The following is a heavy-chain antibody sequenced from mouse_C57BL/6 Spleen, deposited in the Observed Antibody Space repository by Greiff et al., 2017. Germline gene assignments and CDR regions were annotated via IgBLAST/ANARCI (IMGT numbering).Heavy chain of an antibody. Sequence: QVQLQQPGTELVKPGASVKLSCKASGYTFTSYWMHWVKQRPGQGLEWIGNINPSNGGTNYNEKFKSKATLTVDKSSSTAYMQLSSLTSEDSAVYYCARDENVKWGYGNYDAMDYWGQGTSVTVSS. D-gene: IGHD2-1*01. J-gene: IGHJ4*01. CDR2: INPSNGGT. V-gene: IGHV1-53*01. CDR1: GYTFTSYW. CDR3: ARDENVKWGYGNYDAMDY.